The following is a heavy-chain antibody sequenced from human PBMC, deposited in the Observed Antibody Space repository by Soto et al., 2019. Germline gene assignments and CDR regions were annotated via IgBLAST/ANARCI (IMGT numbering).Heavy chain of an antibody. CDR3: ARFRPVGGASGGYFDY. Sequence: GSGPTLVNPTEALTLTCTVSGFSLSNARMGMSWIRQPPGKALEWLAHIFSNDEKSYSTSLKSRVTISKDTSKSLVVLTMTNMDPVDTATYYCARFRPVGGASGGYFDYWGQGARVTVSS. D-gene: IGHD6-19*01. CDR1: GFSLSNARMG. J-gene: IGHJ4*02. CDR2: IFSNDEK. V-gene: IGHV2-26*01.